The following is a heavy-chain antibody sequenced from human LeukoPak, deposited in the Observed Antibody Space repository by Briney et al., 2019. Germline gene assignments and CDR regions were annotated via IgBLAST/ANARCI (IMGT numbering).Heavy chain of an antibody. Sequence: GGSLRLSCAASGFTFSSYGMHWVRQAPGKGLEWVAVISYDGSNKYYADSVKGRFTISRDNSKNTLYLQMNSLRAADTAVYYCAKDLAPVQLERRVQGDYYNGMDVWGQGTTVTVSS. CDR2: ISYDGSNK. J-gene: IGHJ6*02. CDR1: GFTFSSYG. CDR3: AKDLAPVQLERRVQGDYYNGMDV. V-gene: IGHV3-30*18. D-gene: IGHD1-1*01.